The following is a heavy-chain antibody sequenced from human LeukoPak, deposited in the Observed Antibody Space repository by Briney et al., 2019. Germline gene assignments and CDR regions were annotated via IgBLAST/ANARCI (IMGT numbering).Heavy chain of an antibody. V-gene: IGHV1-69*13. D-gene: IGHD2-2*01. CDR3: ARGGEKYQLLYIPHT. Sequence: SAKVSCKASGGTFSSYAISWVRQAPGQGLEWMGGIIPIFGTANYAQKFQGRVTITADESTSTAYMELSSLRSADTAVYYCARGGEKYQLLYIPHTWGQGTLVTVSS. CDR2: IIPIFGTA. CDR1: GGTFSSYA. J-gene: IGHJ5*02.